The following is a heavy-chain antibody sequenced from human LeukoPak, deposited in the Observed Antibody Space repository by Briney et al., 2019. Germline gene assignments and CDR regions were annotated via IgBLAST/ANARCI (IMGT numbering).Heavy chain of an antibody. CDR3: AKGLGDYDDFRLGY. Sequence: GGSLRLSCAASVFTFSTYGFHWARQAPGKGLEWVAFIPSDGSDNYYANSVKGRFTISRDNSKNTLYLQMNSLRSEDTAVYYCAKGLGDYDDFRLGYWGQGPLSPSPQ. J-gene: IGHJ4*02. D-gene: IGHD4-17*01. CDR1: VFTFSTYG. V-gene: IGHV3-30*02. CDR2: IPSDGSDN.